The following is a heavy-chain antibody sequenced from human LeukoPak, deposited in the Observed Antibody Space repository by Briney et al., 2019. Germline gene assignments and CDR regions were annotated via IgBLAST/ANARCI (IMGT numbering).Heavy chain of an antibody. CDR1: GFTFDDYA. J-gene: IGHJ4*02. V-gene: IGHV3-9*03. CDR3: AKGGTYYDFWSGYPDYFDY. CDR2: ISWNSGSI. D-gene: IGHD3-3*01. Sequence: GRSLRLSCAASGFTFDDYAMHWVRQAPGNGLEWVSGISWNSGSIGYADSVKGRFTISRDNAKNSLYLQMNSLRAEDMALYYCAKGGTYYDFWSGYPDYFDYWGQGTLVTVSS.